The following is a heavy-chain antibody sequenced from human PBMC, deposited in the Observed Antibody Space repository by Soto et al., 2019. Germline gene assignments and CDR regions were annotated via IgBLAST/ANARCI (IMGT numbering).Heavy chain of an antibody. CDR1: GGTFSSYA. Sequence: GASVKVSCKASGGTFSSYAISWVRQAPGQGLEWMVGIIPIFGTASYAQKFQGRVTITADESTSTAYMELSSLRSEDTAVYYCARPSDRYSGSYYWDFDYWGQGTLVTDSS. CDR3: ARPSDRYSGSYYWDFDY. CDR2: IIPIFGTA. J-gene: IGHJ4*02. V-gene: IGHV1-69*13. D-gene: IGHD1-26*01.